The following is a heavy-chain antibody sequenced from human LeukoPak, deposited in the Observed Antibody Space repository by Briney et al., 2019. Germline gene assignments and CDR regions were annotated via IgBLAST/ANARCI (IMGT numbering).Heavy chain of an antibody. Sequence: SGTLSLTYTVSGGSISNHYWSWIRRPPGKGLEWIGYIFYEGSTNYNPSFKSRVTMSLDTPKSRFSLRLTSVTAADTAVYYCARADRVSFDGVSTGFHREGCFFDPWGRGILVSVSS. V-gene: IGHV4-59*11. CDR2: IFYEGST. J-gene: IGHJ5*02. CDR3: ARADRVSFDGVSTGFHREGCFFDP. D-gene: IGHD3-9*01. CDR1: GGSISNHY.